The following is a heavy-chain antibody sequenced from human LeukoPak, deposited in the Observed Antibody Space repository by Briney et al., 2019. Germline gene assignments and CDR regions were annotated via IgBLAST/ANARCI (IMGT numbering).Heavy chain of an antibody. D-gene: IGHD3-10*01. V-gene: IGHV3-23*01. CDR2: ISGSGGTT. CDR3: AKKFGDDKNYFDY. CDR1: GFTFSSYA. Sequence: GGSLRLSCAASGFTFSSYAMRWVRQAPGKGLEWVSAISGSGGTTYYADSVKGRFTVSRDNSENTLYLQMNSLRAEDTAVYYCAKKFGDDKNYFDYWGQGTLVSVSS. J-gene: IGHJ4*02.